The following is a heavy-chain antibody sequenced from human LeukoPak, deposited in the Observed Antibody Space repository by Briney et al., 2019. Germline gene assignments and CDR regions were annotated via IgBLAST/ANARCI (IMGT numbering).Heavy chain of an antibody. CDR2: ISTTGSDT. CDR3: ARGHFGLDV. J-gene: IGHJ6*02. Sequence: PGRSLILSCAASGFTFSDYYMTWIRQAPGKGLEWVSSISTTGSDTKYADSVKGRFTVSRDNAKNPLYLQMNSLRVEDTAVYSCARGHFGLDVWGQGTTVTVSS. V-gene: IGHV3-11*06. CDR1: GFTFSDYY.